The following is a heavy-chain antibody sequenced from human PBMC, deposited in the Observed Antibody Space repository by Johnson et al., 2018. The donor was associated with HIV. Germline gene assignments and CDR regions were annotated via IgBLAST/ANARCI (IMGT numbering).Heavy chain of an antibody. CDR3: ARSVGYYDSSGYYYVDAFDN. CDR2: INSDGSGT. J-gene: IGHJ3*02. CDR1: GFTFSTYW. D-gene: IGHD3-22*01. Sequence: VQLVESGGGLVQPGGSLSLSCAASGFTFSTYWMHWVRQPPGRGLVWVSRINSDGSGTTYADSVKGRFTISRDNAKNTLYLQMNSLRAEDTALYYCARSVGYYDSSGYYYVDAFDNWGQGTMVTVSS. V-gene: IGHV3-74*03.